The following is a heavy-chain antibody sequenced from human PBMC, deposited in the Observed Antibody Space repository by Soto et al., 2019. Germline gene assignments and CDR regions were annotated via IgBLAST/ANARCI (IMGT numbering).Heavy chain of an antibody. V-gene: IGHV4-59*01. CDR1: GGSIRDYY. Sequence: SETLSLTCTVSGGSIRDYYWSWIRQPPGKGLEWIGYVFYSGSTNYNPSLKSRVTISVDTPKNIFPLKLRSVTAADTAVYYCARIKRGYSYGSIIDFWGQGARVTVSS. J-gene: IGHJ4*02. D-gene: IGHD5-12*01. CDR2: VFYSGST. CDR3: ARIKRGYSYGSIIDF.